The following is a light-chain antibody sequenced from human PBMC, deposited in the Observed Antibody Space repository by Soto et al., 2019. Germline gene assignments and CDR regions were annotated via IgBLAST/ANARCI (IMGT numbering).Light chain of an antibody. V-gene: IGKV4-1*01. J-gene: IGKJ1*01. CDR2: WAS. CDR1: QSVLYSSNNKNY. CDR3: QQYYSNPQT. Sequence: DIVMTQSPDSLAVSLGERATINCKSSQSVLYSSNNKNYLAWYQQKPGQPPKLLISWASTRESGVPDRFSGRGSGSDFTLTISTLQAEDVAVYYCQQYYSNPQTFGQGTKVEIK.